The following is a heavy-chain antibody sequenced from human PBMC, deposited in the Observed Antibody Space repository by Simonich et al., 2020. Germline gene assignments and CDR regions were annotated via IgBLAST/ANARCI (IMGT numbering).Heavy chain of an antibody. Sequence: QVQLQQWGAGLLKPSETLSLTCAVYGGSFSGYYWSWIRQPPGKGLEWIGEINHSGTTKYKQSLKGRVTITVEPSKNQFSLKLSSLTAADTAVYYCARGGLVNYDILTGYHNWFDPWGQGTLVTVSS. CDR1: GGSFSGYY. CDR2: INHSGTT. D-gene: IGHD3-9*01. J-gene: IGHJ5*02. CDR3: ARGGLVNYDILTGYHNWFDP. V-gene: IGHV4-34*01.